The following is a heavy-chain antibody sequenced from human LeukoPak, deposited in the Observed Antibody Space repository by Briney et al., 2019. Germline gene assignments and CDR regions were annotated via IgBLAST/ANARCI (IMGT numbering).Heavy chain of an antibody. V-gene: IGHV3-66*01. CDR1: GFTVSSNY. J-gene: IGHJ6*02. CDR3: ARVGSYDSSGYCLGRVYYYGMDV. CDR2: IYSGGST. D-gene: IGHD3-22*01. Sequence: PGGSLRLSCAASGFTVSSNYMSWVRQAPGKGLEWVSVIYSGGSTYYADSVKGRFTISRDNSKNTLYLQMNSLRAEDTAVYYCARVGSYDSSGYCLGRVYYYGMDVWGQGTTVTVSS.